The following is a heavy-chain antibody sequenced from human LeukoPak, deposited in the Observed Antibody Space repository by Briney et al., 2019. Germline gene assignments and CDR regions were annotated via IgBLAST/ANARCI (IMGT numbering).Heavy chain of an antibody. Sequence: ASVKVSCKASGYTFTNYGINWVRQAPGQGLEWMGWINTNTGNPTYAQGYTGRFVFSLDTSVSTAYLQISSLKAEDTAVYYCARRRDYYGSGNGAFDIWGQGTMVTVSS. CDR1: GYTFTNYG. CDR2: INTNTGNP. J-gene: IGHJ3*02. D-gene: IGHD3-10*01. CDR3: ARRRDYYGSGNGAFDI. V-gene: IGHV7-4-1*02.